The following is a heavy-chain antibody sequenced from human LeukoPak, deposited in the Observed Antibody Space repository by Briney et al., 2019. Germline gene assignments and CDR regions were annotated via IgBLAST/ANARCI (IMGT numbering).Heavy chain of an antibody. J-gene: IGHJ3*02. V-gene: IGHV4-59*01. CDR1: GGYISSYY. CDR2: IYYSGST. D-gene: IGHD3-22*01. Sequence: SETLSLTCTVSGGYISSYYWSWIRQPPGKGLEWIGYIYYSGSTNYNPSLKSRVTISGDTSKNQFSLKLSSVTAADTAVYYCARTYYYDSSYYPGAFDIWGQGTMVTVSS. CDR3: ARTYYYDSSYYPGAFDI.